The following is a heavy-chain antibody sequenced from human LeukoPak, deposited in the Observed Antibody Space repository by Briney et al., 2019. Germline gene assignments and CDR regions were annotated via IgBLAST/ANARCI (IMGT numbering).Heavy chain of an antibody. D-gene: IGHD5-18*01. V-gene: IGHV3-23*01. CDR2: VSGSGGST. CDR3: AKAAEDSYGYNYYYGMDV. CDR1: GFTFSSYA. J-gene: IGHJ6*02. Sequence: GGSLRLSCVGSGFTFSSYAMGWVRRAPGKGLEWVSAVSGSGGSTYYADSVKGRFTISRDNSKNTLYLQMNSLRAEDTAVYYCAKAAEDSYGYNYYYGMDVWGQGTTVTVSS.